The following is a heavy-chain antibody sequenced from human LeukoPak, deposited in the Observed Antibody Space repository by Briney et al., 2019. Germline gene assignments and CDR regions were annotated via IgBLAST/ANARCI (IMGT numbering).Heavy chain of an antibody. Sequence: GGSLILSCAASGFTFGSYGIHWVRQAPGKGLEWVAFIRYDGSNKYYADSVEGRFTISRDNSRNTLYLQMNSLRAEDTAVYYCARVAAAGLDYWGQGTLVTVSS. D-gene: IGHD6-13*01. V-gene: IGHV3-30*02. J-gene: IGHJ4*02. CDR3: ARVAAAGLDY. CDR2: IRYDGSNK. CDR1: GFTFGSYG.